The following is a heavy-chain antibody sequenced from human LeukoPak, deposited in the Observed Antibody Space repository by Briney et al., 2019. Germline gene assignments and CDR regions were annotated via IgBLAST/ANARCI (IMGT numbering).Heavy chain of an antibody. J-gene: IGHJ4*01. CDR1: GFAISTYA. D-gene: IGHD2-8*02. CDR3: ARQLGYCAAGTCYFDS. V-gene: IGHV3-48*04. Sequence: QSGGSLGLSCAASGFAISTYAMAWVRQAPGKGLEWISSLSSGRSPSYSDSLEGRLTMSSDNARNTLYLQMDNLRGEDTAMYYCARQLGYCAAGTCYFDSWGHGTQVTVSS. CDR2: LSSGRSP.